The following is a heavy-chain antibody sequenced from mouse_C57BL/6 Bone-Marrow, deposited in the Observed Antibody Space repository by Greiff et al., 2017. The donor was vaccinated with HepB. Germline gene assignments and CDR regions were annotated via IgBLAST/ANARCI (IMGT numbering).Heavy chain of an antibody. J-gene: IGHJ2*01. V-gene: IGHV1-55*01. Sequence: QVHVKQSGAELVKPGASVKMSCKASGYTFTSYWITWVKQRPGQGLEWIGDIYPGSGSTNYNEKFKRKATLTVDTSSSTAYMQLSSLTSEDSAVYYCARGGSSGAYYFDYWGQGTTLTVSS. CDR2: IYPGSGST. CDR3: ARGGSSGAYYFDY. D-gene: IGHD3-2*02. CDR1: GYTFTSYW.